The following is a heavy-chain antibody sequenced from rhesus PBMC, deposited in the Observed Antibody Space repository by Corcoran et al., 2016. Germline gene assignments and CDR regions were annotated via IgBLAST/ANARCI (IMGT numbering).Heavy chain of an antibody. V-gene: IGHV4-173*01. CDR2: ISGSGGVT. Sequence: QLQLQESGPGLVKPLETLSLTCVVSGGSIDNTYWNWIRQPPGKGLVWLARISGSGGVTDYNSPLKGRFTISRDVSKNQFSLRVNSVTAADTAVYYCARSGWTSWDNRFDVWGAGVLVTVSS. J-gene: IGHJ5-1*01. D-gene: IGHD2-39*02. CDR1: GGSIDNTY. CDR3: ARSGWTSWDNRFDV.